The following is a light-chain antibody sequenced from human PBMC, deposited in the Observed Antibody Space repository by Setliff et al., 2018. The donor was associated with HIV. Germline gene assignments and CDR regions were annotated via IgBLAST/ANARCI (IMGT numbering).Light chain of an antibody. CDR1: QNVKTN. CDR2: GAS. Sequence: VVLTQSPAILSVSPGETATLSCRASQNVKTNLAWYQHRPGQSPRLLIYGASSRATGVSDRFSGRGSGTDFSLTIAGMQPDDFAFYFCQQYDGWPPLTVGQGTKVDIK. CDR3: QQYDGWPPLT. V-gene: IGKV3-15*01. J-gene: IGKJ1*01.